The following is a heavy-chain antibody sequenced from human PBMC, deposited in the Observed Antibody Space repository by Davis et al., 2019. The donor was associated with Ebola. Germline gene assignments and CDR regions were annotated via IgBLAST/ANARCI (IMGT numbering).Heavy chain of an antibody. J-gene: IGHJ4*02. V-gene: IGHV1-69*04. CDR1: GGTLSSYA. CDR2: IIPILGIA. D-gene: IGHD4-17*01. Sequence: SVKVSCKASGGTLSSYAISWVRQAPGQGLEWMGRIIPILGIANYAQKLQGRVTMTTDTSTSTAYMELRSLRSDDTAVYYCARVGSTVTTFDYWGQGTLVTVSS. CDR3: ARVGSTVTTFDY.